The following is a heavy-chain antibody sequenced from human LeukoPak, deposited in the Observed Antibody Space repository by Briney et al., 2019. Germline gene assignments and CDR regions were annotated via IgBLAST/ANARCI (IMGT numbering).Heavy chain of an antibody. Sequence: PGGSLRLSCAASGFTFSSYAMSWVRQAPGKGLEWVSAISSSGGSTHYADSVKGRFTISRDNSKNTLYLQMYSLRAEDTAVYYCAKRRDQSSDGAFDYWGQGTLVTVSS. CDR2: ISSSGGST. J-gene: IGHJ4*02. CDR3: AKRRDQSSDGAFDY. CDR1: GFTFSSYA. D-gene: IGHD6-19*01. V-gene: IGHV3-23*01.